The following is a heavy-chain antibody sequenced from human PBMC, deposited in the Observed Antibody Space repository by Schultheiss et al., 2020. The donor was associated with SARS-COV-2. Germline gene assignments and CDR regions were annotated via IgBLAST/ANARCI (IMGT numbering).Heavy chain of an antibody. CDR2: IYYSGST. Sequence: GSLRLSCAASGFTFSNAWMSWVRQPPGKGLEWIGYIYYSGSTYYNPSLKSRVTISVDTSKNQFSLKLSSVTAADTAVYYCASTLGPYCSSTSCYDRGDVWGKGTTVTVSS. CDR1: GFTFSNAW. V-gene: IGHV4-59*01. J-gene: IGHJ6*04. D-gene: IGHD2-2*01. CDR3: ASTLGPYCSSTSCYDRGDV.